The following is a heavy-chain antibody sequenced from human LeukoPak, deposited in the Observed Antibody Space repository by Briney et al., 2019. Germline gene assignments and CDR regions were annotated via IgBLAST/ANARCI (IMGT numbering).Heavy chain of an antibody. J-gene: IGHJ3*02. D-gene: IGHD3-22*01. CDR3: ASHYYYDSSGHDAFDI. CDR1: GFXVSRNY. CDR2: IYSGSTT. V-gene: IGHV3-53*04. Sequence: GGSLRLSCAASGFXVSRNYISWVRQAPGKGLEWVSVIYSGSTTYYADSVKGRFTISRHKNTLYLQMNNLRAEDTALYYCASHYYYDSSGHDAFDIWGQGTMVTVSS.